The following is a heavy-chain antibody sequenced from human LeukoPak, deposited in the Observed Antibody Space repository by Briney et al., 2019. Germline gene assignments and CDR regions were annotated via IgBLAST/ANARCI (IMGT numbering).Heavy chain of an antibody. V-gene: IGHV4-59*01. CDR3: ARGTEEFGELLKV. Sequence: SETLSLTCTVSGGSIRSYYWSWIRQPPGKTLEWIGYIYSTGSTNYNPSLKSRVTFPVDKSKNQFSLKLSSVTAADTAVYYCARGTEEFGELLKVWGQGTLVTVSS. D-gene: IGHD3-10*01. CDR1: GGSIRSYY. CDR2: IYSTGST. J-gene: IGHJ4*02.